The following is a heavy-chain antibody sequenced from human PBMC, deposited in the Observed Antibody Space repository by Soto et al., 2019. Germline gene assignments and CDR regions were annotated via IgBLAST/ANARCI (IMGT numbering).Heavy chain of an antibody. D-gene: IGHD3-3*01. Sequence: PGGSLRLPCAASGFTFSSYGMHWVRQAPGKGLEWVAVIWYDGSNKYYADSAKGRFTISRDNSKNTLYLQMNSLRAEDTAVYYCASCFLELADPDTYGMDVWGQGTTVTVSS. V-gene: IGHV3-33*01. CDR2: IWYDGSNK. J-gene: IGHJ6*02. CDR3: ASCFLELADPDTYGMDV. CDR1: GFTFSSYG.